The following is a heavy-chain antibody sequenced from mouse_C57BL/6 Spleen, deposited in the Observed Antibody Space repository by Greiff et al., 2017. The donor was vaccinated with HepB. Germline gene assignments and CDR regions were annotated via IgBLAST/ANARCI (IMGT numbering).Heavy chain of an antibody. Sequence: QQSHGKSLEWIGDINPNNGGTSYNQKFKGKATLTVDKSSSTAYMELRSLTSEDSAVYYCARGLREGAMDYWGQGTSVTVSS. CDR2: INPNNGGT. D-gene: IGHD2-4*01. V-gene: IGHV1-26*01. CDR3: ARGLREGAMDY. J-gene: IGHJ4*01.